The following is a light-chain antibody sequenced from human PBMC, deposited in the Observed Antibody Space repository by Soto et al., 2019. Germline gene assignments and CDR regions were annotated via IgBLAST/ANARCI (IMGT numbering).Light chain of an antibody. Sequence: SYELTQPLSVSVSPGQTASITCSGDKVGDKYACWYQQKPGQSPVLVIYQDSKRPSGIPERFSGSNSGNTATLTISGTQAMDEADYYCQAWDSRTAVLGGGTKLTVL. CDR2: QDS. CDR3: QAWDSRTAV. V-gene: IGLV3-1*01. CDR1: KVGDKY. J-gene: IGLJ2*01.